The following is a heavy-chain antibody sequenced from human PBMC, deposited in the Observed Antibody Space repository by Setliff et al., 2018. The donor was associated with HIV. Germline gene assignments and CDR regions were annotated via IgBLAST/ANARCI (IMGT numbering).Heavy chain of an antibody. CDR3: ARGVVLGFIGYYFEYKDV. CDR1: GDSITSGDYY. D-gene: IGHD3-22*01. J-gene: IGHJ6*04. CDR2: FYYSGKT. V-gene: IGHV4-39*01. Sequence: PSETLSLTCNVSGDSITSGDYYWGWIRQPPGKGLEWIGSFYYSGKTYYNPALQSRVAISVDTSKNQFSLTVTSVTAADTAVFYCARGVVLGFIGYYFEYKDVWGGGTAVTVSS.